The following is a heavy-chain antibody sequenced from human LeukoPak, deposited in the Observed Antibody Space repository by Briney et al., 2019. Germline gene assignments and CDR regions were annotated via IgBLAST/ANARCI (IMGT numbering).Heavy chain of an antibody. V-gene: IGHV4-61*01. D-gene: IGHD3-22*01. CDR1: GGSVSSGSYY. Sequence: SETLSLTCTVSGGSVSSGSYYWSWIRQPPGKGLEWIGYIYYSGSTNYNPSLKSRVTISVDTSNNQFSLKLRSVTAADTAVYYCAREDDGSGYYNYWGQGTLVTVSS. CDR2: IYYSGST. CDR3: AREDDGSGYYNY. J-gene: IGHJ4*02.